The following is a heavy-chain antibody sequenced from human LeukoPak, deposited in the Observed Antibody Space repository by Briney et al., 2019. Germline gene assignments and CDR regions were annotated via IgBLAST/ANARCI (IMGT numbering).Heavy chain of an antibody. CDR1: GFTFSSYA. CDR3: ASGVYHHVEGAKFDP. D-gene: IGHD1-26*01. V-gene: IGHV3-30*04. Sequence: GGSLRLSCAASGFTFSSYATHWVRQAPGKGLEWVAVISYDGSNKYYADSVKGRFTISRDNSKNTLYLQMNSLRAEDTAVYYCASGVYHHVEGAKFDPWGQGTLVTVSS. J-gene: IGHJ5*02. CDR2: ISYDGSNK.